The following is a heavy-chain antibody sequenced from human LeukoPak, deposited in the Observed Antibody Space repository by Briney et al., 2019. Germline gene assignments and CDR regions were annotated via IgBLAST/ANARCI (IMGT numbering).Heavy chain of an antibody. J-gene: IGHJ2*01. Sequence: GGSLRLSCAASGFTFSNYWMGWLRQAPGKGLDWVANIKQDGSEKYYLDSGKGRFTISRDNAKNSLYLQMNSLRAEDTAVYYCAKLVVVTATQWYSDLWGRGTLVTVSS. D-gene: IGHD2-15*01. CDR1: GFTFSNYW. CDR2: IKQDGSEK. CDR3: AKLVVVTATQWYSDL. V-gene: IGHV3-7*03.